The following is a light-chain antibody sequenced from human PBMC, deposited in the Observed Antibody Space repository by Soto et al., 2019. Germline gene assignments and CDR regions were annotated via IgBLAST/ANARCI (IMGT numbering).Light chain of an antibody. J-gene: IGLJ3*02. Sequence: SYELTQPPSVSVAPGQTARITCAGSNIGSKSVHWYQQKPGQAPVAVVYDDSDRPSGIPERFSGSNSGNTATLTISGVEVGDEADYYCQVWDSSSDHGVFGGGTQLTVL. CDR3: QVWDSSSDHGV. CDR2: DDS. V-gene: IGLV3-21*02. CDR1: NIGSKS.